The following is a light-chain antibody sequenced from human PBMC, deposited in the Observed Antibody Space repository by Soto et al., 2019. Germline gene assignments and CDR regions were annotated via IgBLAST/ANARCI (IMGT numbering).Light chain of an antibody. V-gene: IGKV1-33*01. CDR1: QDISHY. CDR3: PKSDSLPRK. CDR2: DAF. J-gene: IGKJ1*01. Sequence: IEMTESPSSLSASVEDRVTITFQASQDISHYLNWYQQKPGKAPKLLIYDAFNLETGVPSRFSGSGSGTDFTFTISSLQPEDIATYLCPKSDSLPRKFGQGTQVDIK.